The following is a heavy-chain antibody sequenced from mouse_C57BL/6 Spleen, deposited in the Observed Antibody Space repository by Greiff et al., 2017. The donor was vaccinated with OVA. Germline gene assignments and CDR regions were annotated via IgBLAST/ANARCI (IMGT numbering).Heavy chain of an antibody. CDR3: TEDYGDWYFDV. J-gene: IGHJ1*03. CDR2: IRLKSDNYAT. Sequence: EVKLMESGGGLVQPGGSMKLSCVASGFTFSNYWMNWVRQSPEKGLEWVAQIRLKSDNYATHYAESVKGRFTISRDDSKSSVYLQMNNLRAEDTGIYYCTEDYGDWYFDVWGTGTTVTVSS. V-gene: IGHV6-3*01. CDR1: GFTFSNYW. D-gene: IGHD1-1*01.